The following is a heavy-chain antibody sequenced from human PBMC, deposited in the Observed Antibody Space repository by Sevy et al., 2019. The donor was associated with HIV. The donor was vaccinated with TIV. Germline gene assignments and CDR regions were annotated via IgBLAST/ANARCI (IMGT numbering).Heavy chain of an antibody. Sequence: GGSLRLSCAASGFTFSSYGMHWVRQAPGKGLEWVAVIWYDGSNKYYADSVKGRFTISRDNSKNTLYLQMNSLRAEDMAVYYCARDSRLYCSGGSCYDPAFDIWGQGTMVTVSS. J-gene: IGHJ3*02. CDR2: IWYDGSNK. V-gene: IGHV3-33*01. CDR3: ARDSRLYCSGGSCYDPAFDI. D-gene: IGHD2-15*01. CDR1: GFTFSSYG.